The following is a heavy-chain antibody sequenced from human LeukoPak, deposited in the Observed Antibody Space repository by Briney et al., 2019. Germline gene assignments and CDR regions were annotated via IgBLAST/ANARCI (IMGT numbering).Heavy chain of an antibody. J-gene: IGHJ4*02. CDR1: GFTFDDYA. CDR3: VRERYHGSGAPKYDY. V-gene: IGHV3-9*01. D-gene: IGHD3-10*01. CDR2: ISWNSGSI. Sequence: GGSLRLSCAASGFTFDDYAMHWVRQAPGKGLEWVSGISWNSGSIGYADSVKGRFTISRDNAKNSLYLQMNSLTVEDTAVYYCVRERYHGSGAPKYDYWGQGTLVTVSS.